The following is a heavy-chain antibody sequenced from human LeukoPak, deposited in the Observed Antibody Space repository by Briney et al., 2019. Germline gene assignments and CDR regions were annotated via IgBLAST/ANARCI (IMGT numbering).Heavy chain of an antibody. CDR3: AKEKELHDS. V-gene: IGHV3-23*01. J-gene: IGHJ5*01. CDR1: GFTFSNYA. CDR2: ISNSGGST. Sequence: PGGSLRLSCAASGFTFSNYAMSWVRQAPGKGLERVSAISNSGGSTYYSDSVKGRFTISRDNSKNTLYLQTNSLRAEDTAVYYCAKEKELHDSWGQGTLVTVSS. D-gene: IGHD1-26*01.